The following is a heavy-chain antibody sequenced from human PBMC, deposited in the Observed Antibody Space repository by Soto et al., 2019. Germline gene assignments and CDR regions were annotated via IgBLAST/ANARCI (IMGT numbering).Heavy chain of an antibody. D-gene: IGHD5-12*01. CDR1: GFTFRSYA. Sequence: GGSLRLSCKASGFTFRSYAMSWVRHTPGKGLEWVSSISGSGDKTYYADSVKCRFTFSRDNSKNTLYLQMNNLRADDTAVYYCAKEWTPRRAFDHWGQGTLVTVSS. V-gene: IGHV3-23*01. CDR2: ISGSGDKT. CDR3: AKEWTPRRAFDH. J-gene: IGHJ4*02.